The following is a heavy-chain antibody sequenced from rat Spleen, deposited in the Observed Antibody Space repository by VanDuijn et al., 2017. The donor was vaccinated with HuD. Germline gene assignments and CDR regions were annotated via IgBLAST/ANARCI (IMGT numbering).Heavy chain of an antibody. CDR1: GFTFNNYV. Sequence: EVQLVESGGGLVQPGRSLKLSCAASGFTFNNYVMAWVRQAPTKGLEWVAAISYDGISTYYRDSVRGRFTISSDNAKTTLYLQMDSLGSEDTATYYCARRHYGYNSYFDYWGQGVMVTVSS. CDR3: ARRHYGYNSYFDY. J-gene: IGHJ2*01. D-gene: IGHD1-9*01. CDR2: ISYDGIST. V-gene: IGHV5-29*01.